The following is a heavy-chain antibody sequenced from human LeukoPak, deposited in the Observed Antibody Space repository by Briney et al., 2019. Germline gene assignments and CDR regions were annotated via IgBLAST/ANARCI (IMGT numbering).Heavy chain of an antibody. V-gene: IGHV3-30*02. CDR1: GFTFSSYG. CDR2: IRYDGSNK. Sequence: PGGSLRLSCAASGFTFSSYGMHWVRQAPGKGLEWVAFIRYDGSNKYYADSVKGRFTISRDNSKNTLYLQMNSLRAEDTAVYYCAKDEGPAAISSYYMDVWGKGTTVTISS. D-gene: IGHD2-2*01. CDR3: AKDEGPAAISSYYMDV. J-gene: IGHJ6*03.